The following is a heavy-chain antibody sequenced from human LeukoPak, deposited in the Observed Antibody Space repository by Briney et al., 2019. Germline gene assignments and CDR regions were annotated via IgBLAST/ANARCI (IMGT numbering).Heavy chain of an antibody. V-gene: IGHV3-30*04. D-gene: IGHD3-22*01. CDR2: ISYDGSKK. Sequence: GGSLRLSCAASGFTFSDYTIHWVRQAPGKGLEWVAVISYDGSKKYYADSVKGRFPISRDNSKNTLFLQLNSLRPEDTAVYYCARSTYYYDSSGYYRGDYFDSWGQETLVTVSS. CDR1: GFTFSDYT. J-gene: IGHJ4*02. CDR3: ARSTYYYDSSGYYRGDYFDS.